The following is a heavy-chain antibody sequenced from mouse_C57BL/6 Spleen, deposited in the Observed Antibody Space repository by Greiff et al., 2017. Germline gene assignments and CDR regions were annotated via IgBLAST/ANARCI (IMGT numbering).Heavy chain of an antibody. D-gene: IGHD2-1*01. CDR1: GYAFTNYL. J-gene: IGHJ2*01. V-gene: IGHV1-54*01. CDR3: ARWDYGNLNY. Sequence: VQLQQSGAELVRPGTSVKVSCKASGYAFTNYLIEWVKQRPGQGLEWIGVINPGSGGTNYNEKFKGKAKLTADKSSSTAYMQLSSLTSEDSAVYFCARWDYGNLNYWGQGTTLTVSS. CDR2: INPGSGGT.